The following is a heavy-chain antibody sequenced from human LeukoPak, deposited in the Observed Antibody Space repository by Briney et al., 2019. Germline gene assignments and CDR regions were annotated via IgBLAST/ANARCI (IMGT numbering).Heavy chain of an antibody. V-gene: IGHV3-23*01. CDR1: GFTFSSYA. CDR3: TKELHVAVAVADYYYFYMDV. CDR2: ISANGDTT. Sequence: HPGGSLRLSCAASGFTFSSYAMSWVRQAPGKGLEGVSGISANGDTTKYADSVKGRFTISRDNSKNTLYLHMDSLRPDDTAIYYCTKELHVAVAVADYYYFYMDVWGRGTAVTVSS. J-gene: IGHJ6*03. D-gene: IGHD6-19*01.